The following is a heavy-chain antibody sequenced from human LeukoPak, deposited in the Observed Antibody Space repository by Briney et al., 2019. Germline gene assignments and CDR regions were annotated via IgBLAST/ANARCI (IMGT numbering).Heavy chain of an antibody. V-gene: IGHV3-7*01. CDR2: IKQDGSEK. CDR1: GFTFSSYW. CDR3: ARDSRAIFGVVSNSGWFDP. Sequence: PGGSLRLSCAASGFTFSSYWMSWVRQAPGKGLEWVANIKQDGSEKYYVDSVKGRFTISRDNAKNSLYLQMNSLRAEDTAVYYCARDSRAIFGVVSNSGWFDPWGQGTLVTVSS. J-gene: IGHJ5*02. D-gene: IGHD3-3*01.